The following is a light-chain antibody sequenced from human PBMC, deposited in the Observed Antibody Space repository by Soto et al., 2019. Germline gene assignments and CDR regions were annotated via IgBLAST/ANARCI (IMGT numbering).Light chain of an antibody. J-gene: IGKJ2*01. V-gene: IGKV4-1*01. Sequence: DIVMTQSPDSLAVSLGERATINCKSSQSVLYSSNNKNYLAGYQQKPGQPPKLLIYWASTRESGVPDRFSGSGSGTDFTLTISSLQAEDVAVYYCQQYYNTPYTFGQGTKLEIK. CDR1: QSVLYSSNNKNY. CDR3: QQYYNTPYT. CDR2: WAS.